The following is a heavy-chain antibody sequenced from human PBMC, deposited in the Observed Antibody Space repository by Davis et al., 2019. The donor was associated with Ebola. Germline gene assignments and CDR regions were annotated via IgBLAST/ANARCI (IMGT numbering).Heavy chain of an antibody. CDR3: ARGPGDSSGYYYFY. CDR2: IIAMFGTA. D-gene: IGHD3-22*01. V-gene: IGHV1-69*13. J-gene: IGHJ4*02. CDR1: LYTFTSYY. Sequence: SSVPVSCMASLYTFTSYYMHWLRQAPGQGLEWMGGIIAMFGTANYVQKFQGRVTITADESTSTAYMDLSSLRSEDTAVYYCARGPGDSSGYYYFYWGQGTLVTVSS.